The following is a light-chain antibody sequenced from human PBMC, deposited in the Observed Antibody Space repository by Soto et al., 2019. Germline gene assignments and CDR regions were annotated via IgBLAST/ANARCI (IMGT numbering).Light chain of an antibody. CDR3: AAWDDSLSGWV. J-gene: IGLJ3*02. Sequence: QAVVTQPPSASVTPGQRVTISCSGSSSNIGSNYVYWYQQLPGTAPKLLIYRNNQRPSGVPDRFSGSKSGTSASLAISGLRSEDEADYYCAAWDDSLSGWVFGGGTKLTVL. CDR1: SSNIGSNY. CDR2: RNN. V-gene: IGLV1-47*01.